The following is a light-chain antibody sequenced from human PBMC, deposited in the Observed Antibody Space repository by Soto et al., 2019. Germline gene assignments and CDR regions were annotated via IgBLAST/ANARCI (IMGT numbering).Light chain of an antibody. CDR3: QQYNNWPPWR. V-gene: IGKV3-15*01. CDR2: GAS. CDR1: QSVSSN. J-gene: IGKJ1*01. Sequence: EIVMTQSPATLSVSPGERATLSCRASQSVSSNLAWYQQKPGQAPRLLIYGASTRATGIPARFSGSGSGTEFTLTISSLQSADFAVYYCQQYNNWPPWRFGQGTKVEIK.